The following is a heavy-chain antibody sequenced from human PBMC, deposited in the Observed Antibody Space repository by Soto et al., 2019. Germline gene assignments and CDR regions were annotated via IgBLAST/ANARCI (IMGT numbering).Heavy chain of an antibody. CDR3: ARDQRHYDILTGYYFYGMDV. CDR2: INHSGST. Sequence: ETLSLTCAVYGGSFSGYYWSWIRQPPGKGLEWIGEINHSGSTNYNPSLKSRVTMTRDTSTSTVYMELSSLRSDDTAVYYCARDQRHYDILTGYYFYGMDVWGQGTTVTVSS. J-gene: IGHJ6*02. D-gene: IGHD3-9*01. CDR1: GGSFSGYY. V-gene: IGHV4-34*10.